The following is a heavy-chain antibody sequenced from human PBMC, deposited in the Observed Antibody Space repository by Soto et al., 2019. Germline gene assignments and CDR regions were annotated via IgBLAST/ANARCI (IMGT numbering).Heavy chain of an antibody. CDR3: AKDYVTTNAKFDY. J-gene: IGHJ4*02. CDR2: ISGSGGST. Sequence: EAQLLESGGGLVQPGGSLRLSCAASGFTFASYAMSWVRQAPGKGLEWVSAISGSGGSTYYADSVKGRFTISRDNSRNTLYLQMNSLRAEDTAVYYCAKDYVTTNAKFDYWGQGTLVTVSS. CDR1: GFTFASYA. D-gene: IGHD4-17*01. V-gene: IGHV3-23*01.